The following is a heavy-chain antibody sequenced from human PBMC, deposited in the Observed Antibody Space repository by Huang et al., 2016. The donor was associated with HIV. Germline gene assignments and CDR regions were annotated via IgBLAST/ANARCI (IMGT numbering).Heavy chain of an antibody. J-gene: IGHJ3*02. CDR2: ISAYSGDK. V-gene: IGHV1-18*01. D-gene: IGHD3-22*01. CDR3: ARDPKYHRIGYYRQRRGIDI. Sequence: QIQLMQSGPELKQPGASVKVTCKASGYTFTSYGITWVRQPPGQGTEWMGWISAYSGDKEYEQKFHGRVTLTTDTSTNIAYMELRRLRSDDTAKYYCARDPKYHRIGYYRQRRGIDIWGQGTMVIVSS. CDR1: GYTFTSYG.